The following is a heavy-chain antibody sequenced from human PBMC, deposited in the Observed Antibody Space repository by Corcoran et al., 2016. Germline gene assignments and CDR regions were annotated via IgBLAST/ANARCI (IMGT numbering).Heavy chain of an antibody. D-gene: IGHD6-19*01. Sequence: QVQLVESGGGVVQPGRSLRLSCAASGFTFSSYGMHWVRQAPGKGLEWVAVISYDGSNKYYADSVKGRFTISRDNSKNTLDLQMNSLRAEDTAVYYCAKGVAVARWDWCDPWGQGTLVTVSS. CDR3: AKGVAVARWDWCDP. V-gene: IGHV3-30*18. CDR2: ISYDGSNK. CDR1: GFTFSSYG. J-gene: IGHJ5*02.